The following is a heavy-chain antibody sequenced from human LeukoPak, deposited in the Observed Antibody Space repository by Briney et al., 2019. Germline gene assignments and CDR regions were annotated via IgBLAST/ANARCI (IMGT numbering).Heavy chain of an antibody. CDR2: ISAYNGNT. CDR3: ARDLGVAVAGPGGY. CDR1: GYTFTSYG. D-gene: IGHD6-19*01. J-gene: IGHJ4*02. Sequence: ASVKVSCKASGYTFTSYGISWVRQAPGQGLEWMGWISAYNGNTNYAQKLQGRVTMTTDTSTSTAYMELRSLRSDDTAVYYRARDLGVAVAGPGGYWGQGTLVTASS. V-gene: IGHV1-18*01.